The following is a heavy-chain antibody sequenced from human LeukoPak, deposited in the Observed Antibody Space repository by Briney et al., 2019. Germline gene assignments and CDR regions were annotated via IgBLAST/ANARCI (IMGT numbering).Heavy chain of an antibody. CDR1: GFSFSTYE. CDR3: ARELFGESHFDY. V-gene: IGHV3-48*03. CDR2: INSSGSTT. J-gene: IGHJ4*02. Sequence: GGSLRLSCAASGFSFSTYEMNWVRQAPGKGLEWVSYINSSGSTTFYADAVEGRFTISRDNAKNSLYLQVNSLRAEDTAVYYCARELFGESHFDYWGQGTLLTVSS. D-gene: IGHD3-10*01.